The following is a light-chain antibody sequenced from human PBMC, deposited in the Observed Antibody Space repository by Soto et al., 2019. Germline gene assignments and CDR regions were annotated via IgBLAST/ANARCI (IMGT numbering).Light chain of an antibody. CDR1: SSDVGGYNY. Sequence: QSALTQPASVSGSPGQSIAISCTGTSSDVGGYNYVSWYQQHPGKAPKLMIYEVSNRPSGVSDRFSGSKSGSTASLTISGLQAEDEADYYCSSYTRSNTWVFGGGTKLTVL. CDR2: EVS. V-gene: IGLV2-14*01. J-gene: IGLJ3*02. CDR3: SSYTRSNTWV.